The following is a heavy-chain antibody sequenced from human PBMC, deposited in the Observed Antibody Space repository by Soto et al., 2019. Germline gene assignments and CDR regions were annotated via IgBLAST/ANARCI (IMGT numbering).Heavy chain of an antibody. CDR3: VKKRSYDRSNYDHFDY. V-gene: IGHV3-23*01. CDR1: GFSFSTYP. D-gene: IGHD3-22*01. CDR2: ISANGRGT. Sequence: EVQLLASGGGLVQPGGSLSLSCATSGFSFSTYPMSWVRQAPGKGLEWVTAISANGRGTSYADSVKGRFTILRDNSKHTLYLQMNSLRAEDTAVYFCVKKRSYDRSNYDHFDYWGQGTLVTVYS. J-gene: IGHJ4*02.